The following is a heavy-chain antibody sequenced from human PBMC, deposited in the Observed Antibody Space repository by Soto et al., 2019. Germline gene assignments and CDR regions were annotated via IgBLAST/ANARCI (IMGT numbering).Heavy chain of an antibody. CDR3: ARHGGLNYGDYGERWFDP. Sequence: GGSLRLSCAASGFTFSSYSMNWVRQAPGKGLEWVSYISSSSSTIYYADSVKGRFTISRDNAKNSLYLQMNSLRAGDTAVYYCARHGGLNYGDYGERWFDPWGQGTLVTVSS. CDR1: GFTFSSYS. CDR2: ISSSSSTI. V-gene: IGHV3-48*04. J-gene: IGHJ5*02. D-gene: IGHD4-17*01.